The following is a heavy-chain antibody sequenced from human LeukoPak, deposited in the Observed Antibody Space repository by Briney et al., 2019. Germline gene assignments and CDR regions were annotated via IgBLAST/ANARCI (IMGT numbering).Heavy chain of an antibody. D-gene: IGHD6-19*01. CDR1: SGSISSSSYY. V-gene: IGHV4-39*01. J-gene: IGHJ4*02. Sequence: SETLSHTCTVSSGSISSSSYYWGWIRQPPGKGLEWIGSIYYSGSTYYNPSLKSRVTISVDTSKNQFSLKLSSVTAADTAVYYCAGRLAVAGHGEYYFDYWGQGTLVTVSS. CDR3: AGRLAVAGHGEYYFDY. CDR2: IYYSGST.